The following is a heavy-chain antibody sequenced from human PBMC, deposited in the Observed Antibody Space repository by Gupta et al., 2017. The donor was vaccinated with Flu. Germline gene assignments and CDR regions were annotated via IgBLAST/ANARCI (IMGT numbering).Heavy chain of an antibody. J-gene: IGHJ5*02. CDR3: ARVMYWNYDNWFDP. V-gene: IGHV3-21*01. Sequence: QAPGKGLEWVSSISSSSSYIYYADSVKGRFTISRDNAKNSLYLQMNSLRAEDTAVYYCARVMYWNYDNWFDPWGQGTLVTVSS. D-gene: IGHD1-7*01. CDR2: ISSSSSYI.